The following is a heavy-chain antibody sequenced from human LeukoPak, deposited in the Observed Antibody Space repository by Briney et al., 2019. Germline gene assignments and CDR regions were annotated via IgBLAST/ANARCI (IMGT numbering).Heavy chain of an antibody. CDR1: GFTVSSNY. D-gene: IGHD3-22*01. V-gene: IGHV3-66*01. CDR3: AGYYYDSSGYYHFDY. J-gene: IGHJ4*02. Sequence: PGGSLRLSCAASGFTVSSNYMSWVRQAPGKGLEWVSVIYSGGSTYYADSVKGRFTISRDNSKNTLYLQMNSLRAEDTAVYYCAGYYYDSSGYYHFDYWGQGTLVTVSS. CDR2: IYSGGST.